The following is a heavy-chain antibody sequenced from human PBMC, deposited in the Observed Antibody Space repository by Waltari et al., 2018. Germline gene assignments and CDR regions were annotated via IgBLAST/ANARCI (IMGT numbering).Heavy chain of an antibody. CDR2: LYHAGNT. Sequence: EVQLVESGGHLIQPGGSLRVSWAASGLNVGSYYMNWVRQAPGKGLEWVSILYHAGNTYYADSVKGRFTFSRDNSKNTLYLQMNSLRAEDTAVYYCARGNTKYGMDVWGPGTTVTVSS. J-gene: IGHJ6*02. V-gene: IGHV3-53*01. D-gene: IGHD2-8*01. CDR3: ARGNTKYGMDV. CDR1: GLNVGSYY.